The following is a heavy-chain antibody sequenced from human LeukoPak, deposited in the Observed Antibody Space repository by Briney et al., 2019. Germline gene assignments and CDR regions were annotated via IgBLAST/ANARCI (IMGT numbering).Heavy chain of an antibody. V-gene: IGHV1-69*05. D-gene: IGHD6-13*01. Sequence: ASVKVSCKASGGTFSSYAISWVRQAPGQGLEWMGGIIPIFGTANYAQKFQGRVTITTDESTSTAYMELSSLRSEDTAVYYCARGPELAAAGTLGYWGQGTLVTVSS. J-gene: IGHJ4*02. CDR2: IIPIFGTA. CDR3: ARGPELAAAGTLGY. CDR1: GGTFSSYA.